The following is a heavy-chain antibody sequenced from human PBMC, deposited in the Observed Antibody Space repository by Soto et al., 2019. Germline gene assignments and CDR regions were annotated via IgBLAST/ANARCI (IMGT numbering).Heavy chain of an antibody. Sequence: SQTLSLTCAISGDSVSSNIAAWNWIRQSPSRGLEWLGRTYYRSKWYNDYAVSVKSRITINPDTSKNQFSLQLNSVTPEDTAVYYCARSEGSSWSHYYYYGMDVWGQGTTVTVSS. CDR1: GDSVSSNIAA. J-gene: IGHJ6*02. V-gene: IGHV6-1*01. D-gene: IGHD6-13*01. CDR2: TYYRSKWYN. CDR3: ARSEGSSWSHYYYYGMDV.